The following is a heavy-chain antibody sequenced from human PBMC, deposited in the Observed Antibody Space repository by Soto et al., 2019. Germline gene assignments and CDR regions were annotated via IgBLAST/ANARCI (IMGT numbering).Heavy chain of an antibody. CDR3: AHSEISITMVRGVIIRGSYYYGMDV. J-gene: IGHJ6*02. CDR1: GFSLSTSGVG. V-gene: IGHV2-5*02. CDR2: IYWDDDK. Sequence: SGPTLVNPTQTLTLTCTFSGFSLSTSGVGVGWIRQPPGKALEWLALIYWDDDKRYSPSLKSRLTITKDTSKNQVVLTMTNMDPVDTATYYCAHSEISITMVRGVIIRGSYYYGMDVWGQGTTVTVSS. D-gene: IGHD3-10*01.